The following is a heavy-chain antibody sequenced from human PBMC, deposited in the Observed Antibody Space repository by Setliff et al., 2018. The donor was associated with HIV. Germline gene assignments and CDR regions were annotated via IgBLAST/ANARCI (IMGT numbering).Heavy chain of an antibody. CDR3: ARVRLRVPPSIFDY. V-gene: IGHV4-61*09. D-gene: IGHD2-2*01. CDR2: IYTSGST. J-gene: IGHJ4*02. CDR1: GGSISSGSYY. Sequence: KTSETLSLTCTVSGGSISSGSYYWSWIRQPAGKGLEWIGHIYTSGSTNYNPSLKSRVTISTDTSKNQFSLRLNSVTAADTAVYYCARVRLRVPPSIFDYWGQGALVTVSS.